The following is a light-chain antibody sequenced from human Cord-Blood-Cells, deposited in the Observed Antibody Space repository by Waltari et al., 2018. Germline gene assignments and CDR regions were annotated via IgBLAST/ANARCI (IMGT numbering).Light chain of an antibody. J-gene: IGKJ2*01. Sequence: VLTKSLDSLALHLSERDTLICKSSPSVLYSSNNKNSLAWYQQKPGQPPKLLISWASTRESVFPDRFSGSGSGTDFTLTISSLQAEDVAVYYCQQYYSTPYTFGQGTKLEIK. CDR1: PSVLYSSNNKNS. V-gene: IGKV4-1*01. CDR3: QQYYSTPYT. CDR2: WAS.